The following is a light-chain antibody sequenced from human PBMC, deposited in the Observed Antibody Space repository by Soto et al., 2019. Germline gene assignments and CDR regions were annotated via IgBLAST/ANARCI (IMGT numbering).Light chain of an antibody. J-gene: IGKJ3*01. V-gene: IGKV3-15*01. Sequence: EIVMTQSPATLSLSPGERATLSCRASQSISSNLSWYQQKPGQAPRLLICGASTSATGLPATFSGSGSGTEFTLTISRLPDEDFAVYYCQQYNNWPFTFGPGTQVDIK. CDR3: QQYNNWPFT. CDR2: GAS. CDR1: QSISSN.